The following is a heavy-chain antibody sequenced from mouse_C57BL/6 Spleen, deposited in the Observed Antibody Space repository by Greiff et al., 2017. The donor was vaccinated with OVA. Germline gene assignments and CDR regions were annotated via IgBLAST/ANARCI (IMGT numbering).Heavy chain of an antibody. CDR1: GYTFTSYW. Sequence: QVQLQQPGAELVKPGASVKLSCKASGYTFTSYWMHWVKQRPGQGLEWIGMIHPNSGSTNYNEKFKSKATLTVDKSSSTAYMQLSSLTSEDSAVSYGAPYYYGSSYWYFDVWGTGTTVTVSS. CDR2: IHPNSGST. D-gene: IGHD1-1*01. CDR3: APYYYGSSYWYFDV. J-gene: IGHJ1*03. V-gene: IGHV1-64*01.